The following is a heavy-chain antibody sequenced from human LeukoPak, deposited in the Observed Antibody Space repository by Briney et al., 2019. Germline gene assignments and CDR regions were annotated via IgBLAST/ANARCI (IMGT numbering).Heavy chain of an antibody. CDR3: ATYSSSWYCFDY. Sequence: GGSLRLSCAASGFTFDDYAMHWVRQAPGKGLEWVSAISGSGGSTYYADSVKGRFTISRDNSKNTLYLQMNSLRAEDTAVYYCATYSSSWYCFDYWGQGTLVTVSS. D-gene: IGHD6-13*01. CDR1: GFTFDDYA. CDR2: ISGSGGST. V-gene: IGHV3-23*01. J-gene: IGHJ4*02.